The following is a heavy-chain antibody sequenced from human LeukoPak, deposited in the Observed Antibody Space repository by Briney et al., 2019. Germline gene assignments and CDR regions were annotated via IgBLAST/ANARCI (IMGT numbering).Heavy chain of an antibody. V-gene: IGHV4-59*01. D-gene: IGHD1-26*01. CDR3: AREGNKWEQQRVNAFDI. CDR2: IYYSGST. Sequence: PSETLSLTCTVSGGSISSYYWSWLRQPPGKGLEWIGYIYYSGSTKYNPSLKNRVTISVDTSKSHFSLKLSSVTATDTAVYYCAREGNKWEQQRVNAFDIWGQGTMVTVSS. J-gene: IGHJ3*02. CDR1: GGSISSYY.